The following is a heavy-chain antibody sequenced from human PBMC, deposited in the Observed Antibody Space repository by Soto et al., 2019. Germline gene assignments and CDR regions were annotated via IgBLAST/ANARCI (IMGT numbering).Heavy chain of an antibody. V-gene: IGHV3-11*01. CDR3: ASHYDLWSGYLSPVDY. D-gene: IGHD3-3*01. CDR1: GYPFSDYY. J-gene: IGHJ4*02. CDR2: IDTSSTKI. Sequence: QVQLVESGGDLVKLGGSRRLSCAASGYPFSDYYLSWIRQAPGKGLEWISYIDTSSTKIYYADSVKGRFTISRDNGKNSLFLEMNSLRVEDTAVYFCASHYDLWSGYLSPVDYWGQGTLVTVSS.